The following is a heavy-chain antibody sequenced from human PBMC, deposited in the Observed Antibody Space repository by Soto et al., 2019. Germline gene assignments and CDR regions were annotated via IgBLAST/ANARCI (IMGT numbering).Heavy chain of an antibody. CDR1: GYTFTSYY. V-gene: IGHV1-46*01. D-gene: IGHD7-27*01. CDR2: INPSGGST. J-gene: IGHJ4*02. Sequence: QVQLVQSGAEVKKPEASVKVSCKASGYTFTSYYMHWVRQAPGQGLEWMGIINPSGGSTSYAQKFQGRVTMTRDTSTSTVYMELSSLRSEDTAVYYCARDLTGDFTDYYFDYWGQGTLVTVSS. CDR3: ARDLTGDFTDYYFDY.